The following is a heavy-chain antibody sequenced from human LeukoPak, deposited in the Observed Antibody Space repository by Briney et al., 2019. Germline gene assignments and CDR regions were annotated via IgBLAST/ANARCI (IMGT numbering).Heavy chain of an antibody. Sequence: SETLSLTCTVSGGSISSYYWSWIRQPPGKGLEWIGYIYYSGSTNYNPSLKSRVTISVNTSKNQFSLKLSSVTAADTAVYYCARVPKNCSGGSCYFDYWGQGTLVTVSS. CDR2: IYYSGST. D-gene: IGHD2-15*01. CDR3: ARVPKNCSGGSCYFDY. J-gene: IGHJ4*02. CDR1: GGSISSYY. V-gene: IGHV4-59*01.